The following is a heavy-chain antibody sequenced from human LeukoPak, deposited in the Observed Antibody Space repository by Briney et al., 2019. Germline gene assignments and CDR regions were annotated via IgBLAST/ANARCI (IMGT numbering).Heavy chain of an antibody. J-gene: IGHJ3*02. CDR3: ARGLFGAMVRGVNDAFDI. D-gene: IGHD3-10*01. CDR2: ISSGGSTI. V-gene: IGHV3-11*04. CDR1: GFTFSDYY. Sequence: GGSLRLSCAASGFTFSDYYMTWIRQAPGKGLEWVSYISSGGSTIYYADSVKGRFTISRDNARNSLYLQMNSLRAEDTAVYYCARGLFGAMVRGVNDAFDIWGQGTMVTVSS.